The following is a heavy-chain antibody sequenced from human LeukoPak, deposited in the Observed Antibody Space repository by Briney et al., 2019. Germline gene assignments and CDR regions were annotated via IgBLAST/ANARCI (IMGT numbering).Heavy chain of an antibody. V-gene: IGHV3-48*01. CDR3: ARDAGNSGYGCDL. J-gene: IGHJ5*02. Sequence: GGSLRLSCAASGFIFSQYSINWVRQAPGKGLEWVSHIRSTGDTFYADSVKGRFTISGDNARNSLYLQMNSLRAEDTAMYYCARDAGNSGYGCDLWGQGTLVTVSS. CDR2: IRSTGDT. D-gene: IGHD5-12*01. CDR1: GFIFSQYS.